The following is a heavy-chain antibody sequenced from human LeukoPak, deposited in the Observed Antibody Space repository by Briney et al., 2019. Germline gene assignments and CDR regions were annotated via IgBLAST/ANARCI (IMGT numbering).Heavy chain of an antibody. Sequence: GRSLRLSCTASGFTFGDYAMSWFRQAPGKGLEWVGFIRSKAYGGTTEYAASVKGRFTISRDDSKSIAYLQMNSLKTEDTAVYYCNRGIAARPKGYYYYYMDVWGKGTTVTVSS. CDR3: NRGIAARPKGYYYYYMDV. CDR2: IRSKAYGGTT. D-gene: IGHD6-6*01. CDR1: GFTFGDYA. J-gene: IGHJ6*03. V-gene: IGHV3-49*03.